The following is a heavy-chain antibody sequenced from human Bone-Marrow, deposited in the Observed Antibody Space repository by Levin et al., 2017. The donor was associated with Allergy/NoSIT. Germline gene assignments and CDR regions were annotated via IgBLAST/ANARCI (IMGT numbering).Heavy chain of an antibody. CDR3: ARRGGIAAAGTFDY. J-gene: IGHJ4*02. V-gene: IGHV1-69*13. Sequence: SVKVSCKASGGTFSSYAISWVRQAPGQGLEWMGGIIPIFGTANYAQKFQGRVTITADESTSTAYMELSSLRSEDTAVYYCARRGGIAAAGTFDYWGQGTLVTVSS. CDR2: IIPIFGTA. CDR1: GGTFSSYA. D-gene: IGHD6-13*01.